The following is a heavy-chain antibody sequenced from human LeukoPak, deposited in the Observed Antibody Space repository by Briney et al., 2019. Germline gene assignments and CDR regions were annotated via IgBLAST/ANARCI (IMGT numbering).Heavy chain of an antibody. CDR3: AKVHDMLTGYFDY. Sequence: GGSLRLSCAASGFTFSSYAMSWVRQAPGKGLEWVSAISGSGGSTYYADSVKGRFTISRDNSKNTLYLQMNSLRAEDTAIYYCAKVHDMLTGYFDYWGQGTPVTVSS. D-gene: IGHD3-9*01. CDR2: ISGSGGST. V-gene: IGHV3-23*01. J-gene: IGHJ4*02. CDR1: GFTFSSYA.